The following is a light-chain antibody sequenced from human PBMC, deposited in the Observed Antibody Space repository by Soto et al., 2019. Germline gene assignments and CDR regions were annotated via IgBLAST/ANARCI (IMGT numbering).Light chain of an antibody. Sequence: DVQMTQSPSSLSASVGYRVTITCRASQSISSYLNWYQQKPGKAPKLLIYAASSLQSGVPSRFSGSGSGTDFTLTISSLQPEDFAPYYCQLTYITPWTFDEGTKV. CDR1: QSISSY. J-gene: IGKJ1*01. CDR3: QLTYITPWT. V-gene: IGKV1-39*01. CDR2: AAS.